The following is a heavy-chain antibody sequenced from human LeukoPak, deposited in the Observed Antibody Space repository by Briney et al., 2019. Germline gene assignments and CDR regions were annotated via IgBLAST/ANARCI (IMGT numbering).Heavy chain of an antibody. CDR1: GLTFSKYS. V-gene: IGHV3-48*01. D-gene: IGHD1-1*01. CDR3: AKSRSGSANWALQIFDN. CDR2: IDTSSTTM. J-gene: IGHJ4*02. Sequence: GGSLRLSCAASGLTFSKYSMTWVRQAPGKGLEWVSFIDTSSTTMYYTDSVKGRFTISRDNSKNSLFVQMNTLRAEDTAVYFCAKSRSGSANWALQIFDNWGQGTLVTVSS.